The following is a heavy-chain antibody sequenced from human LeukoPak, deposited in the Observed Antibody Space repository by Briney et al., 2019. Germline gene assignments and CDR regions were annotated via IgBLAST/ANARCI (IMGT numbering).Heavy chain of an antibody. Sequence: GGSLRLSCAASGFTFSNYWMTWVRQALGKGLEWVANIKQDGSEKNYVDSVKGRLTVSRDNAKNSLYLQMDSLRVEDTAVYYCAREVTARRLGSWVDPWGQGTLVIVSS. CDR3: AREVTARRLGSWVDP. J-gene: IGHJ5*02. D-gene: IGHD6-6*01. CDR2: IKQDGSEK. V-gene: IGHV3-7*01. CDR1: GFTFSNYW.